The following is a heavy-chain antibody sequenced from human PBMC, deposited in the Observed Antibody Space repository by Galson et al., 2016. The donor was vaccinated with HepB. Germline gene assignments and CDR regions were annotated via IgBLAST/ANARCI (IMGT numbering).Heavy chain of an antibody. CDR2: IDWDDDK. D-gene: IGHD2/OR15-2a*01. J-gene: IGHJ4*02. CDR1: GFSLNTYGMR. Sequence: PALVKPTQTLTLTCAFSGFSLNTYGMRVSWIRQSPGKALEWLARIDWDDDKFYSTSLKTRLTISKDTSKNQVVLTMTNMDPVDTATYYCARGTTQEHDNYYFDYWGQGTLVTVSS. V-gene: IGHV2-70*04. CDR3: ARGTTQEHDNYYFDY.